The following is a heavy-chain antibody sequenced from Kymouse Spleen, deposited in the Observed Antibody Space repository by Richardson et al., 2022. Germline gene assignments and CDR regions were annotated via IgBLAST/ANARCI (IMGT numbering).Heavy chain of an antibody. V-gene: IGHV4-34*01. J-gene: IGHJ4*02. CDR3: ARGAAAVTLRFDY. Sequence: QVQLQQWGAGLLKPSETLSLTCAVYGGSFSGYYWSWIRQPPGKGLEWIGEINHSGSTNYNPSLKSRVTISVDTSKNQFSLKLSSVTAADTAVYYCARGAAAVTLRFDYWGQGTLVTVSS. D-gene: IGHD6-13*01. CDR2: INHSGST. CDR1: GGSFSGYY.